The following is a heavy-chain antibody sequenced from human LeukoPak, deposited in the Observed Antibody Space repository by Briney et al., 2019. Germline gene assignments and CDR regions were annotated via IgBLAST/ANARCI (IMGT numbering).Heavy chain of an antibody. CDR1: GYTLTELS. J-gene: IGHJ4*02. V-gene: IGHV1-24*01. CDR3: ATPRD. Sequence: ASVNVPCKVSGYTLTELSMHWVRQAPGKGLEWMGGFDPEDGETIYAQKFQGRVTMTEHTSTDTAYMELSSLRSEDTAVYYCATPRDWGQGTLVTVSS. CDR2: FDPEDGET.